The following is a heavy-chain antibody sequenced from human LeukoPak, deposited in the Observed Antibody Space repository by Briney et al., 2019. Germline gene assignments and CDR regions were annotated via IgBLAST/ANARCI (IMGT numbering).Heavy chain of an antibody. D-gene: IGHD3-9*01. CDR3: ARAANRGYFDWLPMHV. J-gene: IGHJ4*02. CDR1: GYTFTGYY. Sequence: ASVKVSCKASGYTFTGYYMHWVRQAPGQGLEWMGWINPNSGGTNYAQKFQGRVTMTRDTSISTAYMELSRLRSDDTAVYYCARAANRGYFDWLPMHVWGQGTLVTVSS. CDR2: INPNSGGT. V-gene: IGHV1-2*02.